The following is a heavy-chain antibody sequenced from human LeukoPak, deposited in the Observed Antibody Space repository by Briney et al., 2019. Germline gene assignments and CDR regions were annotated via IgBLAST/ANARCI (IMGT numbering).Heavy chain of an antibody. CDR1: GFTFSSYG. J-gene: IGHJ4*02. D-gene: IGHD2-2*01. Sequence: GGSLRLSCAASGFTFSSYGMHWVRQAPAKGREWVAVIWYDGSNKYYADSVMDRFTISRDNSKNTLYLQMNSPRAEDTAVYYCARDWGQLTDYWGLGTLVTVSS. CDR2: IWYDGSNK. V-gene: IGHV3-33*01. CDR3: ARDWGQLTDY.